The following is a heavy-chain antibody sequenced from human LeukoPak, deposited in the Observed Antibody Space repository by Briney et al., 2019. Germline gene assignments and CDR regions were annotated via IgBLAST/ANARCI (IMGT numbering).Heavy chain of an antibody. Sequence: GGSLRLSCAASGFTFSDYYMSWIRQAPGKGLEWVSYISSSGSTIYYADSVKGRFTISRDNSENTLYLQMNSLRAEDTAVYYCARGGFYSYGLPSDYWGQGTLVTVSS. CDR2: ISSSGSTI. V-gene: IGHV3-11*04. J-gene: IGHJ4*02. CDR3: ARGGFYSYGLPSDY. D-gene: IGHD5-18*01. CDR1: GFTFSDYY.